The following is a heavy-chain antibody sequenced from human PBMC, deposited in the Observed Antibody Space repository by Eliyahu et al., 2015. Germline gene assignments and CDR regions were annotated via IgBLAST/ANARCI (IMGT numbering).Heavy chain of an antibody. CDR1: GFPFSNAW. D-gene: IGHD3-3*01. V-gene: IGHV3-15*01. CDR3: TTDERSEYDFWSGYYGRDGKDLSCV. Sequence: ELQLVESGGGLVKPGGSXRLSCXASGFPFSNAWXGLVPXAPGXGLEWVGRIKSKTDGGTTDYAAPVKGRFTISRDDSKNTLYLQMNSLKTEDTAVYYCTTDERSEYDFWSGYYGRDGKDLSCVWGQGTLVTVSS. J-gene: IGHJ4*02. CDR2: IKSKTDGGTT.